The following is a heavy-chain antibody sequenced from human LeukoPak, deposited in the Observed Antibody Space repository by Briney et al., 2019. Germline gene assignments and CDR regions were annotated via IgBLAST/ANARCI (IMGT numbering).Heavy chain of an antibody. CDR1: GFTFSSYW. CDR3: ARVGYSYGYGYYYYMDV. V-gene: IGHV3-7*01. D-gene: IGHD5-18*01. J-gene: IGHJ6*03. Sequence: TGGSLRLSCAASGFTFSSYWMSWVRQAPGKGLEWVANIKQDGSEKYYVDSVKGRFTISRDNAKNSLYLQMNSLRAEDTAVYYCARVGYSYGYGYYYYMDVWGKGTTVTISS. CDR2: IKQDGSEK.